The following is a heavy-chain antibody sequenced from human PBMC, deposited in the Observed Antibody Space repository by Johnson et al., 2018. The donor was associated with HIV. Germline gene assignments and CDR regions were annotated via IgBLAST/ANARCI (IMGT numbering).Heavy chain of an antibody. Sequence: QVQLVESGGGLVQPGGSLRLSCAASGFTFSSYAMSWVRQAPGKGLEWVAVISYDGSNKYYADSVKGRFTISRDNSKNTLYLQMNSLRAEDTAVYYCARDSGVRVALVIWGQGTMVTVAS. D-gene: IGHD3-10*01. CDR3: ARDSGVRVALVI. V-gene: IGHV3-30*04. CDR1: GFTFSSYA. CDR2: ISYDGSNK. J-gene: IGHJ3*02.